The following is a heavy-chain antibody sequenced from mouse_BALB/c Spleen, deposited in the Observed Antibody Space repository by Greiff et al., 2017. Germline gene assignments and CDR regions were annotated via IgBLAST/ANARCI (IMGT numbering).Heavy chain of an antibody. D-gene: IGHD4-1*01. J-gene: IGHJ3*01. Sequence: QVQLQQPGAELVRPGASVKLSCKASGYTFTSYWINWVKQRPGQGLEWIGNIYPSDSYTNYNQKFKDKATLTVDKSSSTAYMQLSSPTSEDSAVYYCTRRAWESSWFAYWGQGTLVTVSA. CDR2: IYPSDSYT. CDR1: GYTFTSYW. V-gene: IGHV1-69*02. CDR3: TRRAWESSWFAY.